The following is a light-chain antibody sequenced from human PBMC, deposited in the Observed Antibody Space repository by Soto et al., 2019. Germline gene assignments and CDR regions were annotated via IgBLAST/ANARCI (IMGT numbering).Light chain of an antibody. CDR1: SSDVGGYDF. Sequence: QSVLTQPASVSGSPGQSITISCTGTSSDVGGYDFVSWYQQHSGKAPKLMIYEVSNRPSGISNRFSGSKSGNTASLTISGLQAEDEADYYCSSYPSSSTRVFGTGTKVTVL. CDR3: SSYPSSSTRV. J-gene: IGLJ1*01. V-gene: IGLV2-14*01. CDR2: EVS.